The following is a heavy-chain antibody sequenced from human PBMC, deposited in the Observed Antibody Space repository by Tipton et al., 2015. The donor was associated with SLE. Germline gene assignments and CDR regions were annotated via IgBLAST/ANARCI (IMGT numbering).Heavy chain of an antibody. CDR2: ISYDGGNV. CDR3: ARGRSRYSAFRSLFD. Sequence: SLRLSCEASGFPFDGFAMHWVRQAPGKGLEWVAQISYDGGNVDYSDAVKGRFIISRDNSKSSLYLQMASLRFEDTALYYCARGRSRYSAFRSLFDWGQGTLVTVSS. V-gene: IGHV3-30-3*01. D-gene: IGHD3-16*02. CDR1: GFPFDGFA. J-gene: IGHJ4*02.